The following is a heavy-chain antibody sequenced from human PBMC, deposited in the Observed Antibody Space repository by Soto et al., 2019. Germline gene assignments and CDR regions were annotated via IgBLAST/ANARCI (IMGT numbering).Heavy chain of an antibody. J-gene: IGHJ4*02. Sequence: EVQLVQSGAEVKKPGESLKISCEASGYGFANYWIGWVRQMPGKGLEWMGIIYPGDSATTYSPSFQGHVTISADKSISTAYLQWRSLEASDTAIYYCARAPSHGWYQHFDYWGQGTLVTVSS. CDR2: IYPGDSAT. CDR3: ARAPSHGWYQHFDY. V-gene: IGHV5-51*01. D-gene: IGHD6-19*01. CDR1: GYGFANYW.